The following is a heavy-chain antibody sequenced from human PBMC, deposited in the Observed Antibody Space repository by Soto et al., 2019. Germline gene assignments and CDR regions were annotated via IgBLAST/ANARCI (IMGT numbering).Heavy chain of an antibody. CDR3: ARDRGYYYGSGSYGYYYGMDV. V-gene: IGHV3-30-3*01. CDR1: GFTFSSYA. D-gene: IGHD3-10*01. J-gene: IGHJ6*02. Sequence: PGGSLRLSCAASGFTFSSYAMHWVRQAPGKGLEWVAVISYDGSNKYYADSVKGRFTISRDNSKNTLDLQMNSLRTEDTAVYYCARDRGYYYGSGSYGYYYGMDVWGQGTTVTVSS. CDR2: ISYDGSNK.